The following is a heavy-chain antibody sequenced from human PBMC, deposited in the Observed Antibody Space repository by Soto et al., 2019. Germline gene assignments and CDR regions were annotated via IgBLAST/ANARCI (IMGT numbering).Heavy chain of an antibody. D-gene: IGHD3-3*01. CDR1: GGSFSGYY. CDR2: INHSGST. CDR3: ARPAKSDFWSGYYSNWFDP. Sequence: PSETLSLTCAVYGGSFSGYYWSWIRQPPGKGLEWIGEINHSGSTNYNPSLKSRVTISVDTSKNQFSLKLSSVTAADTAVYYCARPAKSDFWSGYYSNWFDPWGQGTLVTVSS. V-gene: IGHV4-34*01. J-gene: IGHJ5*02.